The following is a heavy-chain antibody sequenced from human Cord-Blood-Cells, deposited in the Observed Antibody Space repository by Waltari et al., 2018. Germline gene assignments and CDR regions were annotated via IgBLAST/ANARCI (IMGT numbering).Heavy chain of an antibody. V-gene: IGHV4-39*01. J-gene: IGHJ5*02. CDR3: ARRAGIAARNWFDP. CDR2: IYYSGST. CDR1: GGSISRSSYY. D-gene: IGHD6-6*01. Sequence: QLQLQESGPGLVKPSETLSLTCTVSGGSISRSSYYWGWIRQPPGKGLEWIGSIYYSGSTYSNPPLKRRVTISGATSKNQFSRKLSSVTAADTAVYYCARRAGIAARNWFDPWGQGTLVTVSS.